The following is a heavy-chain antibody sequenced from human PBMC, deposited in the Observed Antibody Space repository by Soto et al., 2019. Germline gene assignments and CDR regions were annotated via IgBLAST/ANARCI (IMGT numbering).Heavy chain of an antibody. CDR1: GFTFSSND. D-gene: IGHD3-16*01. CDR3: ATRPLLRGAP. CDR2: IWTSGST. V-gene: IGHV3-53*01. J-gene: IGHJ3*01. Sequence: EVQLVESGGGLIQPGGSLRLSCEASGFTFSSNDMNWVRQAPGKGLEWVSLIWTSGSTAYADSVKGRFTISRDNSKSALYLHMRCLGAGDTAVYYCATRPLLRGAPWGQGTMVTVSS.